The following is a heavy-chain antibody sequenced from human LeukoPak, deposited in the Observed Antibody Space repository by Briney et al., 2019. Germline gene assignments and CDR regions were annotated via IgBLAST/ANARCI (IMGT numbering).Heavy chain of an antibody. D-gene: IGHD1-26*01. V-gene: IGHV2-70*11. Sequence: SGPALVKPTQTLTLTCTFYGFSLSTRGMCMSWIRQPPGKALEWLARIDWDDDKYYSTSLKTRLTISKDTTKNQVVLTMTNMDPVDTATYYCARINYSGSDNNFDYWGQGTLVTVSS. CDR2: IDWDDDK. CDR1: GFSLSTRGMC. CDR3: ARINYSGSDNNFDY. J-gene: IGHJ4*02.